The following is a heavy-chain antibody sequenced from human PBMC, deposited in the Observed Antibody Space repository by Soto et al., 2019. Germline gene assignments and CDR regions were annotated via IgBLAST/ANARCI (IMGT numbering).Heavy chain of an antibody. Sequence: PSETLSLTCTVSGGSISSSSYYWGWIRQPPGKGLEWIGSIYYSGSTYYNPSLKSRVTISVDTCKNQFSLKLSSVTAADTAVYYCARPKGNSHSYYARDVWGQGTTVTVAS. CDR1: GGSISSSSYY. CDR3: ARPKGNSHSYYARDV. CDR2: IYYSGST. V-gene: IGHV4-39*01. D-gene: IGHD4-4*01. J-gene: IGHJ6*02.